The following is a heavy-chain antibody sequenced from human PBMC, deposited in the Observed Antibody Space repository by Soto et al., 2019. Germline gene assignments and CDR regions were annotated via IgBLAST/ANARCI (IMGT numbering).Heavy chain of an antibody. CDR1: GFTFSDYY. CDR2: INRNGRNK. J-gene: IGHJ4*02. CDR3: ARRRRTDMDDIVLMHDFYF. D-gene: IGHD2-8*01. V-gene: IGHV3-11*01. Sequence: QVQLVESGGGLVKPGGSLRLSCVASGFTFSDYYMSWIRQAPGRGLEWLSYINRNGRNKDYADSVRGRFTISRDNAKTSLFLEMNGLSVEDTAVYYCARRRRTDMDDIVLMHDFYFWGQGTLVTVSS.